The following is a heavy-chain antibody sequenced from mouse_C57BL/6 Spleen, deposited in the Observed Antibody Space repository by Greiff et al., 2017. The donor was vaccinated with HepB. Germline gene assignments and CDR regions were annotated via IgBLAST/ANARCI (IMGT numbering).Heavy chain of an antibody. CDR3: GRGLYYGNFDY. J-gene: IGHJ2*01. D-gene: IGHD2-1*01. CDR1: GYAFSSSW. V-gene: IGHV1-82*01. Sequence: VQLQESGPELVKPGASVKISCKASGYAFSSSWMNWVKQRPGKGLEWIGRIYPGDGDTNYNGKFKGKATLTADKSSSTAYMQLSSLTSEDSAVYFCGRGLYYGNFDYWGQGTTLTVSS. CDR2: IYPGDGDT.